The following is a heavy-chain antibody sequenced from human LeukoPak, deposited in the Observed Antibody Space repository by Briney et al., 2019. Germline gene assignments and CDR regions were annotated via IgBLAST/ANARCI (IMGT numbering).Heavy chain of an antibody. Sequence: SETLSLTCTVSGGSISSYYWSWIRQPPGKGLEWIGYIYYSGSTNYNPSLKSRVTISVDTSKNQFSLKLSSVTAADTAVYYCARDKCSSTSCYLGYWGQGTLVTVSS. CDR2: IYYSGST. CDR3: ARDKCSSTSCYLGY. CDR1: GGSISSYY. J-gene: IGHJ4*02. D-gene: IGHD2-2*01. V-gene: IGHV4-59*01.